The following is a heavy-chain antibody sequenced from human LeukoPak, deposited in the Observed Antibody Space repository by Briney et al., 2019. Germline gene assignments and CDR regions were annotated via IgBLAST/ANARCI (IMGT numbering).Heavy chain of an antibody. J-gene: IGHJ4*02. V-gene: IGHV4-59*01. D-gene: IGHD2-15*01. CDR2: IYYSGST. CDR3: ARSPGRFCSGGCCYSSHYFDY. Sequence: KTSETLSLTCTVSGGSITTYYWSWIRQTPEKGLECIGYIYYSGSTNYNPSLKSRVTISVDTSKNQFSLKLSSVTAADTTVYYCARSPGRFCSGGCCYSSHYFDYWGQGTLVTVSS. CDR1: GGSITTYY.